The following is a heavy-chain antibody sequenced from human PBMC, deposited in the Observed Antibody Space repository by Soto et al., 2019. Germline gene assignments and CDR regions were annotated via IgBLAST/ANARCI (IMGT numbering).Heavy chain of an antibody. CDR2: ISSSSSTI. J-gene: IGHJ4*02. CDR1: GFTFSSYS. V-gene: IGHV3-48*01. D-gene: IGHD6-13*01. CDR3: ARGGMVKQQQPVDY. Sequence: GGSLRLSCAASGFTFSSYSMNWVRQAPGKGLEWVSYISSSSSTIYYAASVKGRFTISRDNAKNSLYLQMNSLRAEDTAVYYCARGGMVKQQQPVDYWGQGTLVTVSS.